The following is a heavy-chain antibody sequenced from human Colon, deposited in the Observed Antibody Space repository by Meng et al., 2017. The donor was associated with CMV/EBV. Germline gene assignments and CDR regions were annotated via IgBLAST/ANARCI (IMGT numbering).Heavy chain of an antibody. J-gene: IGHJ4*02. D-gene: IGHD3-3*01. V-gene: IGHV3-7*01. CDR2: IKQDGSEK. CDR3: ARPRGFLEWLPFDL. Sequence: GESLKISCAASGFTFSSYWMSWVRQAPGKGLEWVANIKQDGSEKYYVDSVKGRFTISRDNAKNSVYLHMNSLRVDDTAVYYCARPRGFLEWLPFDLWGQGTLVTVSS. CDR1: GFTFSSYW.